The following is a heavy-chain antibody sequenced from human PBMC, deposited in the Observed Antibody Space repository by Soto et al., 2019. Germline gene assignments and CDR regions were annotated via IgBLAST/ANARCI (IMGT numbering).Heavy chain of an antibody. CDR2: IIPIFGTA. CDR3: ARGIQLWLQSPGYFDY. J-gene: IGHJ4*02. CDR1: GGTFSSYA. Sequence: ASVKVSCKASGGTFSSYAISWVRQAPGQGLEWMGGIIPIFGTANYAQKFQGRVTITADESTSTAYMELSSLRSEDTAVYYCARGIQLWLQSPGYFDYWGQGTLVTVSS. D-gene: IGHD5-18*01. V-gene: IGHV1-69*13.